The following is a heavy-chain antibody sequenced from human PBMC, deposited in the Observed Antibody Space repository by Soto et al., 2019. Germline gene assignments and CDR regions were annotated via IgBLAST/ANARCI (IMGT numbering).Heavy chain of an antibody. CDR3: ARTRPITIFGVVNYYYGMDV. V-gene: IGHV1-18*04. D-gene: IGHD3-3*01. CDR2: ISAYNGNT. CDR1: RYTFTNYY. J-gene: IGHJ6*02. Sequence: ASVKVSCKASRYTFTNYYIHWVRQAPGQGLEWMGWISAYNGNTNYAQKLQGRVTMTTDTSTSTAYMELRSLRSDDTAVYYCARTRPITIFGVVNYYYGMDVWGQGTTVTVSS.